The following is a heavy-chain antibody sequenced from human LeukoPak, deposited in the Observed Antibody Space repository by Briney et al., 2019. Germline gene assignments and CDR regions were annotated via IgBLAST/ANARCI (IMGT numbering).Heavy chain of an antibody. D-gene: IGHD3-16*01. CDR2: IKEDGSKE. CDR3: ARGGGLDV. CDR1: GFTFSESW. V-gene: IGHV3-7*03. J-gene: IGHJ6*02. Sequence: GGSLRLSCAVSGFTFSESWMSWLRQAPGKGLEWVANIKEDGSKEYYVDSVKGRFTISRDNAQNSLYLQMSNLRAEDTAVYFCARGGGLDVWGQGATVTVSS.